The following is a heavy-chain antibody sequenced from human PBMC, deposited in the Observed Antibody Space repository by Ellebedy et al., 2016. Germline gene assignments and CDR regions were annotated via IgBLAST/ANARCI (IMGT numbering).Heavy chain of an antibody. CDR2: IYYSGST. D-gene: IGHD3-3*01. CDR3: ARGLPLEWLSHFDY. J-gene: IGHJ4*02. V-gene: IGHV4-31*03. Sequence: SETLSLTCTVSGGSISSGGYYWSWIRQHPGKGLEWIGYIYYSGSTYYNPSLKSRVTISVDTSKNQFSLKLSSVTAADTAVYYCARGLPLEWLSHFDYWGQGTLVTVSS. CDR1: GGSISSGGYY.